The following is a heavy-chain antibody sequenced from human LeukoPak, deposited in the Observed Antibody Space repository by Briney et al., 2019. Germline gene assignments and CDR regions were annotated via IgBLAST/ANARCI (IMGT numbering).Heavy chain of an antibody. CDR2: INHSGST. V-gene: IGHV4-34*01. J-gene: IGHJ6*02. CDR1: GGSFSGYY. CDR3: ARGGLYDYDSSGYPYYYYGMDV. Sequence: PSETLSLTCAVYGGSFSGYYWSWIRQPPGKGLEWIGEINHSGSTNYNPSLKSRVTISVDTSKNQFSLKLSSVTAADTAVYYCARGGLYDYDSSGYPYYYYGMDVWGQGTTVTVSS. D-gene: IGHD3-22*01.